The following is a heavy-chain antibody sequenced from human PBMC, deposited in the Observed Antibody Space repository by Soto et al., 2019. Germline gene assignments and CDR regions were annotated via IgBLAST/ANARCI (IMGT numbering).Heavy chain of an antibody. CDR2: IYYSGST. CDR1: GGSISSGGYY. V-gene: IGHV4-31*01. D-gene: IGHD3-22*01. Sequence: QVQLQESGPGLVKPSQTLSLTCTVSGGSISSGGYYWSWIRQHPGKGLEWIGYIYYSGSTYYNPALKGPVTISGDTSKNQFSLKLSSVTAADTAVYYCARHYDSSGYNFDYWGQGTLVTVSS. CDR3: ARHYDSSGYNFDY. J-gene: IGHJ4*02.